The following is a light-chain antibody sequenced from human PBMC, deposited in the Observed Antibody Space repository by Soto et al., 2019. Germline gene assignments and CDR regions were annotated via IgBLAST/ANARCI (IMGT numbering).Light chain of an antibody. CDR3: TSYTTTNVLV. V-gene: IGLV2-14*01. CDR2: DVT. Sequence: QSALTQPASVSGSPGQSITISCSGRTSDIHGFNTISWFRHDPGKAPKLILYDVTKRPSGVSPRISGSKSGLTASLIISGLRDDDEADYFCTSYTTTNVLVFGTGNKLTVL. J-gene: IGLJ1*01. CDR1: TSDIHGFNT.